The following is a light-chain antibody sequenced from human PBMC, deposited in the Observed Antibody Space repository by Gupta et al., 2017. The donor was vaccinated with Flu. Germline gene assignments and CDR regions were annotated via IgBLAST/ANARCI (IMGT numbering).Light chain of an antibody. CDR3: QQLNSYLT. CDR2: AAS. CDR1: QGISSY. J-gene: IGKJ4*01. V-gene: IGKV1-9*01. Sequence: DIQLTQSPSFLSASVGDRVTITCRASQGISSYLDWYQQKPGKAPKLLIYAASTLQSGVPSMFSGSGSGTEFTLTSSSLQPEDFATYYCQQLNSYLTFGGGTKVEIK.